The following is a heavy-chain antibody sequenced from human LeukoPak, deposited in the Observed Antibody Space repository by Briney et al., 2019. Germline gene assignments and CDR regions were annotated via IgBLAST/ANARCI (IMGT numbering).Heavy chain of an antibody. J-gene: IGHJ4*02. CDR3: TTLYSYYDSSGPKN. CDR2: IKSKTDGGTT. V-gene: IGHV3-15*01. Sequence: PGGSLRLSCAASGFTFNNAWMTWVRQAPGKGLEWVGRIKSKTDGGTTDYAAPVKGRFTISRDDSKNTLYLQMNSLKTEDTAVYYCTTLYSYYDSSGPKNWGQGTLVTVSS. D-gene: IGHD3-22*01. CDR1: GFTFNNAW.